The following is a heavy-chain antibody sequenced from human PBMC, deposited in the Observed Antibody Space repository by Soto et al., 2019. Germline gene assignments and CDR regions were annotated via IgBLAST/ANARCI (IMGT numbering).Heavy chain of an antibody. D-gene: IGHD2-21*02. CDR2: IWFDGREK. J-gene: IGHJ4*02. CDR1: GFIFSSYT. V-gene: IGHV3-33*06. CDR3: LKDHCGGDCYSDPYFDN. Sequence: GGSLRLSCAASGFIFSSYTMNWVRQAPGKGLEWVAVIWFDGREKYYGESVKGRFTISRDNSKNTVYLEMNSLRVEDTALYFFLKDHCGGDCYSDPYFDNWGQGTLVTVSS.